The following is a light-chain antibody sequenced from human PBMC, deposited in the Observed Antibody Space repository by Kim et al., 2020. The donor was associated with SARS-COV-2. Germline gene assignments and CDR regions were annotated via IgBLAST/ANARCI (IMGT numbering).Light chain of an antibody. Sequence: SYELTQPPSVSVSPGQTASITCSGDKLGDKYACWYQQKPGQSPVLVIYQDSKRPSGIPERFSGSNSGHTATLTISGTQAKDEADYYCQAWDSSTVVFGGG. CDR2: QDS. J-gene: IGLJ2*01. V-gene: IGLV3-1*01. CDR1: KLGDKY. CDR3: QAWDSSTVV.